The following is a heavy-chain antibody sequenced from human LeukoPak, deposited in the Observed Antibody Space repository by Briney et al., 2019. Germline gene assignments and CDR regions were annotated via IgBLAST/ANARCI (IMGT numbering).Heavy chain of an antibody. CDR2: IYYSGST. CDR1: GGSISSSSYY. Sequence: KPSETLSLTCTVSGGSISSSSYYWGWIRQPPGKGLEWIGSIYYSGSTYYNPSLKSRVTISVDTSKNQFSLKLSSVTAADTAVYYCARRRMGWFDPWGQGTLVTVSS. CDR3: ARRRMGWFDP. D-gene: IGHD5-24*01. J-gene: IGHJ5*02. V-gene: IGHV4-39*07.